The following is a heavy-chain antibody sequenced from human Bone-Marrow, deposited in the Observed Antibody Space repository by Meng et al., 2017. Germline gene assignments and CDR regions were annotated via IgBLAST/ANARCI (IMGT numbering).Heavy chain of an antibody. J-gene: IGHJ4*02. CDR1: GFTFSSYW. CDR3: AKDDKVRGVIISPLDY. CDR2: INSDGSST. V-gene: IGHV3-74*01. Sequence: GESLKISCAASGFTFSSYWMHWVRQAPGKGLVWVSRINSDGSSTSYADSVKGRFTISRDNAKNTLYLQMNSLRAEDTAVYYCAKDDKVRGVIISPLDYWGQGTLVTVSS. D-gene: IGHD3-10*01.